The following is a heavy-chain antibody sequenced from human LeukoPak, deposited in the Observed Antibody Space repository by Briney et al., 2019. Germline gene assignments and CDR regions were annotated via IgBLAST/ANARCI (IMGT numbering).Heavy chain of an antibody. CDR3: ARTGGGSCYSCNWFDP. D-gene: IGHD2-15*01. Sequence: PSQTLSLTCTVSGGSISSGGYYWSWIRQHPGKGLEWIGYIYYSGSTYYNPSLKSRVTISVDTSKNQFSLKLSSVTAADTAVYYCARTGGGSCYSCNWFDPWGQGTLVTVSS. CDR2: IYYSGST. V-gene: IGHV4-31*03. J-gene: IGHJ5*02. CDR1: GGSISSGGYY.